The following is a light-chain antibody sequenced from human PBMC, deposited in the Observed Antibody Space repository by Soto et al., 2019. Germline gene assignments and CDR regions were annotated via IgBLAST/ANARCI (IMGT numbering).Light chain of an antibody. CDR2: EVT. Sequence: QSVLTQPPSASGSPGQSVTISCTGTSSDVGGYNYLSWYQQHPGKAPKLMIYEVTRRPSGVTDRFSASKSGNTASLTVSGLQVEDEADYYCSSYAGSNNLVFGTGTKLTVL. CDR3: SSYAGSNNLV. CDR1: SSDVGGYNY. V-gene: IGLV2-8*01. J-gene: IGLJ1*01.